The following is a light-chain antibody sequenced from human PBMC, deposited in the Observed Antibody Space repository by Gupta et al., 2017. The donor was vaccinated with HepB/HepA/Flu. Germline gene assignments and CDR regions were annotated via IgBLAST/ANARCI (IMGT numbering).Light chain of an antibody. Sequence: MQMTQSPSSVSASVGDSVTIPCRARQGVTSWLAWYQHKPGKAPKLLISSTSTWESGVPSRFSGSGYGTEFTLIISRLEPEDSATYYCQQGRSFPLTFGQGTRLEIK. V-gene: IGKV1-12*01. CDR1: QGVTSW. J-gene: IGKJ5*01. CDR2: STS. CDR3: QQGRSFPLT.